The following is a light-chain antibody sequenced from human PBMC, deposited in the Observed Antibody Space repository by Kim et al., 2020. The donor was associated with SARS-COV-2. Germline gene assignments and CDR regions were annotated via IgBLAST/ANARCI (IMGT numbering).Light chain of an antibody. V-gene: IGLV2-18*02. Sequence: QPALTQPPSVSGSPGQSVTLSCTGSSSDVGGYNRVSWYQQSPGTAPKLIIYDVSDRPSGVPDRFSGSKSGNTATLTISGLQAEDEADYHCTSYTSSDTWVFGGGTKVTVL. CDR2: DVS. CDR1: SSDVGGYNR. CDR3: TSYTSSDTWV. J-gene: IGLJ3*02.